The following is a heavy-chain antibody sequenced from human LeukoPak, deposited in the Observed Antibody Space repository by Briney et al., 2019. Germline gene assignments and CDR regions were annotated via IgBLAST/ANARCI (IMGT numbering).Heavy chain of an antibody. D-gene: IGHD2-15*01. V-gene: IGHV3-23*01. CDR1: GFTFSTYA. CDR2: ISGSGGST. Sequence: QPGGSLRLSCAASGFTFSTYAMSWVRQAPGKGLEWVSAISGSGGSTYHADSVKGRFTISRDNSKNTLYLQMNSLRAEDTAVYYCAKDLCSGGSRYVADYWGQGTLVTVSS. J-gene: IGHJ4*02. CDR3: AKDLCSGGSRYVADY.